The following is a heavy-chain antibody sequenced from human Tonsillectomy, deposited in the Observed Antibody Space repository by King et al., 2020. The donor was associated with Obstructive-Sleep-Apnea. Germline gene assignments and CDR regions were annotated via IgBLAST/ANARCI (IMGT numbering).Heavy chain of an antibody. CDR2: IYWDADK. CDR1: GFSLSSSGVG. CDR3: AHSRFSSSLWGMDV. J-gene: IGHJ6*02. Sequence: ITLKESGPTLVKPTQTLTLTCTFSGFSLSSSGVGVGWIRQPPGKALEWLALIYWDADKRYSPSLKSRVTITKDTSKNQVVLTMTNMDPVDTATYYCAHSRFSSSLWGMDVWGQGTTVTVSS. D-gene: IGHD6-13*01. V-gene: IGHV2-5*02.